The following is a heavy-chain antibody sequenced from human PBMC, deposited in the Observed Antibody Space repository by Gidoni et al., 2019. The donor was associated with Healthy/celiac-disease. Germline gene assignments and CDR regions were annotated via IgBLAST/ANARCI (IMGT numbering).Heavy chain of an antibody. Sequence: DVKLVQTGAEVKKPGESPKKSCMGSGYSFTSYWNRWVRQMPGKCPEWRGISYPGDSETRYRPSFQCNVTISADKSLSTAYLQWSSLKASGTAMYYCARRGKSPCYYGMNVWGQGTTVTVSS. CDR1: GYSFTSYW. V-gene: IGHV5-51*01. CDR3: ARRGKSPCYYGMNV. D-gene: IGHD3-16*01. CDR2: SYPGDSET. J-gene: IGHJ6*02.